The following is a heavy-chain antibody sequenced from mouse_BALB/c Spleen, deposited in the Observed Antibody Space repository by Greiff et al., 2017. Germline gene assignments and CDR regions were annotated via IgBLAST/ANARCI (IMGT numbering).Heavy chain of an antibody. J-gene: IGHJ4*01. Sequence: EVKLQESGPGLVKPSQSLSLTCSVTGYSITSGYYWNWIRQFPGNKLEWMGYISYDGSNNYNPSLKNRISITRDTSKNQFFLKLNSVTTEDTATYYCARGLLRLDYAMDYWGQGTSVTVSS. V-gene: IGHV3-6*02. CDR1: GYSITSGYY. D-gene: IGHD2-3*01. CDR2: ISYDGSN. CDR3: ARGLLRLDYAMDY.